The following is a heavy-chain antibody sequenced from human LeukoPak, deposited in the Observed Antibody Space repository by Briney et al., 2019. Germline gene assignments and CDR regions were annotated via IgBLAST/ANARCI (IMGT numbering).Heavy chain of an antibody. Sequence: KTSETLSLTCTVSGGSISNYYWNWIRQPPGKGLEWIGYVSYSGSTNYNPSLKSRVTISLYTSKNQFSLILNSVTAADTAVYYCASIAAAGPIRVTDYWGQGTLVTVSS. CDR2: VSYSGST. CDR1: GGSISNYY. J-gene: IGHJ4*02. D-gene: IGHD6-13*01. CDR3: ASIAAAGPIRVTDY. V-gene: IGHV4-59*01.